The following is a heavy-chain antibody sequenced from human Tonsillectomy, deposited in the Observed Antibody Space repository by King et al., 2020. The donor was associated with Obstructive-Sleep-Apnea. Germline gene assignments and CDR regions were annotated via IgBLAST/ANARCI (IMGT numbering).Heavy chain of an antibody. CDR1: GDSVSSNSAA. CDR3: ARDLTYYYGSGSYSNIDY. Sequence: QVQLQQSGPGLVKPSQTLSLTCAISGDSVSSNSAAWNWIRQSPSRGLEWLGRTYYRSKWYNDYAVSVKSRITINPDTSKNQFSLQLNSVTPEDTAVYYCARDLTYYYGSGSYSNIDYWGQGTLVTVSS. V-gene: IGHV6-1*01. CDR2: TYYRSKWYN. D-gene: IGHD3-10*01. J-gene: IGHJ4*02.